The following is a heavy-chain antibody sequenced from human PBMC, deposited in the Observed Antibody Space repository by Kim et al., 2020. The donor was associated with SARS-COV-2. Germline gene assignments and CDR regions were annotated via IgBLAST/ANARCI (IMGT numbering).Heavy chain of an antibody. J-gene: IGHJ5*02. Sequence: AQKFQDRVTMTRDTSTSTVYMELSSLRSEDTAVYYCARDGGDYGGNWFDPWGQGTLVTVSS. V-gene: IGHV1-46*01. CDR3: ARDGGDYGGNWFDP. D-gene: IGHD4-17*01.